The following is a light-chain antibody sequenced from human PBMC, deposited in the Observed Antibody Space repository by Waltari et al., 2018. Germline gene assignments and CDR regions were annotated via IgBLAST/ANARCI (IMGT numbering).Light chain of an antibody. CDR1: SSDVGGYNY. CDR3: SSYTSSTVV. V-gene: IGLV2-14*03. J-gene: IGLJ2*01. Sequence: QSALTQPASVSGSPGQSITISCTGTSSDVGGYNYVPWYQPHPGKAPKLMIYDVSNRPSGVSNRFSGSKSGNTASLTISGLQAEDEADYYCSSYTSSTVVFGGGTKLTVL. CDR2: DVS.